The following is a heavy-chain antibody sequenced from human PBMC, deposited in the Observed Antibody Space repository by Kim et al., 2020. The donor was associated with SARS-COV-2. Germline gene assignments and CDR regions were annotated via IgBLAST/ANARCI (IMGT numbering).Heavy chain of an antibody. D-gene: IGHD2-21*02. CDR3: VRVTPQPEKLDP. CDR2: MYFSGAT. V-gene: IGHV4-59*13. J-gene: IGHJ5*02. Sequence: SETLSLTCSVSGDSMNNYYWSWIRQPPPKGLEWIGYMYFSGATYYNPSFKSRVTISIDTSKNQLYLNLNSMTVADTALYYCVRVTPQPEKLDPWGQGILVTVSS. CDR1: GDSMNNYY.